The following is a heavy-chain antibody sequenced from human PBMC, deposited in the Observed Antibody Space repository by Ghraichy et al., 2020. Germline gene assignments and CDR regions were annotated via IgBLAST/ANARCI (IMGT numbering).Heavy chain of an antibody. D-gene: IGHD3-3*01. CDR2: ISYDGSDK. CDR3: AKDQGVLEWLSPLGDAFDI. CDR1: GFTFSSYG. Sequence: GGSLRLSCAASGFTFSSYGMHWVRQAPGKGLEWVAVISYDGSDKYYADSVKGRFTISRDNSKNTLYLQMNSLRAEDTAVYYCAKDQGVLEWLSPLGDAFDIWGQGTMVTVSS. V-gene: IGHV3-30*18. J-gene: IGHJ3*02.